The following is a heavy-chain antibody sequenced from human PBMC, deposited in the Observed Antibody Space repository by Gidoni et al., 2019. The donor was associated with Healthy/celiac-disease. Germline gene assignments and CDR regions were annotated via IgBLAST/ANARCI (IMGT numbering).Heavy chain of an antibody. V-gene: IGHV3-30*18. Sequence: QVQLVESGGGVVQPGRSLRLSCAASGFTFSSYGMHWVRQAPGKGLEWVAVISYDGSNKYYADSVKGRFTISRDNSKNTLYLQMNSLRAEDTAVYYCAKGRGRFLEWLLTEYFDYWGQGTLVTVSS. CDR2: ISYDGSNK. CDR3: AKGRGRFLEWLLTEYFDY. CDR1: GFTFSSYG. D-gene: IGHD3-3*01. J-gene: IGHJ4*02.